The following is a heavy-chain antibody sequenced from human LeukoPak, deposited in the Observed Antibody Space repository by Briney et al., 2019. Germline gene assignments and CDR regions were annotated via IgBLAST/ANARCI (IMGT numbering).Heavy chain of an antibody. J-gene: IGHJ4*02. Sequence: GGSLRLSCVGSGFTFSSYWMSWVRQAPGKGLEWVANIKGDGSEKYYVDSVKGRVTISRDNSQNTVHLQMDNLRADDTAVYYCAKVDYWSPENYLDSWGQGTLVTVSS. D-gene: IGHD1-1*01. CDR2: IKGDGSEK. V-gene: IGHV3-7*05. CDR3: AKVDYWSPENYLDS. CDR1: GFTFSSYW.